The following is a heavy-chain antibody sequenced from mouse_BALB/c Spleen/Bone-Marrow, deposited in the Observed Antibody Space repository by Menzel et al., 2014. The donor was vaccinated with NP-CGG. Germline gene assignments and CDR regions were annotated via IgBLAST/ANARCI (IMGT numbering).Heavy chain of an antibody. Sequence: VQLQQSGAELAKPGASVKMSCKASGYNFTSYWMHWVKQRPGQGLEWIGYINPSTGYTEYNQKLKDKATLTADKSSSTAYMQLSSLTSEDSAVYYCAREYYGSSGYFDVWGAGTTVTVSS. V-gene: IGHV1-7*01. CDR1: GYNFTSYW. D-gene: IGHD1-1*01. J-gene: IGHJ1*01. CDR2: INPSTGYT. CDR3: AREYYGSSGYFDV.